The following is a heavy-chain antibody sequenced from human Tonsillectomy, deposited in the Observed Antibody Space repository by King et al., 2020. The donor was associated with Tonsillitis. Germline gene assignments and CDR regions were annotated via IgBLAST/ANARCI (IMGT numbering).Heavy chain of an antibody. V-gene: IGHV4-59*08. Sequence: VQLQQSGPGLVKPSETLSLTCSVSGVSISVYYWSWLRQPPGKGLEWIGYIYYSGSTNYNPSLKSRVTMSLDTSKHQFALKLTSVTAADTAIYYCAGRQGYTSGWYWFDPWGQGTLVTVSS. D-gene: IGHD6-19*01. CDR3: AGRQGYTSGWYWFDP. CDR2: IYYSGST. CDR1: GVSISVYY. J-gene: IGHJ5*02.